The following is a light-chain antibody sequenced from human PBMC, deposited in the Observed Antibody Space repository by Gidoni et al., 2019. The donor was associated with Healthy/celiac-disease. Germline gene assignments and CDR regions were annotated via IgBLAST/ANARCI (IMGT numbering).Light chain of an antibody. J-gene: IGLJ1*01. CDR3: QAWDSSTYV. CDR2: QDS. Sequence: SYELTQPPSVSVSPRQTASITCSGDKLGDKYACWYQQTPGQSPVLVIYQDSKRPSGIPERFSGSNSGNTATLTISGTQAMDEADYYCQAWDSSTYVFGTGTKVTVL. V-gene: IGLV3-1*01. CDR1: KLGDKY.